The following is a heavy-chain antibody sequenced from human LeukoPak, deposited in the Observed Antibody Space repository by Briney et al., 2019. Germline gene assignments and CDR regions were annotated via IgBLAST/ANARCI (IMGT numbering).Heavy chain of an antibody. CDR3: AKPAAAPGFDF. V-gene: IGHV3-23*01. J-gene: IGHJ4*02. CDR2: VSGSGDRM. D-gene: IGHD6-13*01. CDR1: GFTFTNAW. Sequence: GGSLRLSCAASGFTFTNAWMNWVRQAPGKGLEWVATVSGSGDRMYHADSVKGRFTISRDSSKNTIYLQMNSLRAEDAALYYCAKPAAAPGFDFWGQGTLVTVSS.